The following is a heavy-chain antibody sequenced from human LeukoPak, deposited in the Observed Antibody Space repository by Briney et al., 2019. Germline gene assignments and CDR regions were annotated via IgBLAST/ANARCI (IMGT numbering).Heavy chain of an antibody. J-gene: IGHJ4*02. CDR2: MNPNSGNT. CDR1: GYTLTELS. CDR3: ARITTVTNN. Sequence: ASVKVSCKVSGYTLTELSMHWVRQAPGQGLEWMGWMNPNSGNTGYAQKFQGRVTMTRNTSISTAYMELSSLRSEDTAVYYCARITTVTNNWGQGTLVTVSS. V-gene: IGHV1-8*01. D-gene: IGHD4-17*01.